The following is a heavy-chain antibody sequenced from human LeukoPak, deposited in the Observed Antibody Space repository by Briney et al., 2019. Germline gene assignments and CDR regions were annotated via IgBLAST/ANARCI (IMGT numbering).Heavy chain of an antibody. J-gene: IGHJ6*02. CDR3: ARVNGAYGGPLDV. V-gene: IGHV4-59*01. CDR2: VYYSGST. Sequence: SETLSLTCTVPGGSITTYYWNWIRQPPGKGLEWIGYVYYSGSTNYNPSLKSRVTISVDTSKNHFSLNLTSVTAADTAIYYCARVNGAYGGPLDVWGQGTTVTVSS. D-gene: IGHD4-23*01. CDR1: GGSITTYY.